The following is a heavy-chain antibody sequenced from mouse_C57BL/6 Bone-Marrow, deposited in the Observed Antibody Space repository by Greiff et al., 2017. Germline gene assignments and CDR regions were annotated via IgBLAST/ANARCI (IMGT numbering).Heavy chain of an antibody. CDR3: ARGRYSNYRAMDY. CDR2: ISSGSSTI. J-gene: IGHJ4*01. Sequence: EVKLVESGGGLVKPGGSLKLSCAASGFTFSDYGMHWVRQAPEKGLEWVAYISSGSSTIYYEDTVKGRFTISRDNAKNTLFLQMTSLRSEDTAMYYCARGRYSNYRAMDYWGQGTSVTVSS. D-gene: IGHD2-5*01. CDR1: GFTFSDYG. V-gene: IGHV5-17*01.